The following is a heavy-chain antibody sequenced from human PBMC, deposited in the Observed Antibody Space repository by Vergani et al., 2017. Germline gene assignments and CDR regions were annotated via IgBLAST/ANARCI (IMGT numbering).Heavy chain of an antibody. Sequence: QVQLQESGPGLVKPSETLSLTCTVSGGSIRSYYWSWIRQPPGKGLEWIGFIYYSGSTNYDPSLKSRVTISVDTSKNQFSLRLSSVTAADTAVYYCARGGWNLDYWGQGTLVTVSS. CDR1: GGSIRSYY. J-gene: IGHJ4*02. D-gene: IGHD1-1*01. V-gene: IGHV4-59*01. CDR2: IYYSGST. CDR3: ARGGWNLDY.